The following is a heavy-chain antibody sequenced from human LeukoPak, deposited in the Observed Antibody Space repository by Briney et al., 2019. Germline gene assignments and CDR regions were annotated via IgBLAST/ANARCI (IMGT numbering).Heavy chain of an antibody. CDR2: ITGSGVST. CDR1: GFTFSSHA. CDR3: AKDSGSYSYYYYGMDV. D-gene: IGHD1-26*01. J-gene: IGHJ6*02. Sequence: GGSLRLSCPASGFTFSSHAMSWVRQAPGKGLEWVSSITGSGVSTNNADSVKGRFTISRDNAKNSLYLQMNSLRAEDTALYYCAKDSGSYSYYYYGMDVWGQGTTVTVSS. V-gene: IGHV3-23*01.